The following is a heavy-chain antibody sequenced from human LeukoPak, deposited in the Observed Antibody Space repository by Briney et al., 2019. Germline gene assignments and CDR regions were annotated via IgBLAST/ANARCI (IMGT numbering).Heavy chain of an antibody. Sequence: SGGPLRLSCAASGFTFASHAMTWVRQAPGKGLEWVSSISATDGSTYYADSVRGRFTISRDNSKNTLFLQMNSLGAEDTALYYCVACASASCYGDRFDPWGQGTLVTVSS. V-gene: IGHV3-23*01. J-gene: IGHJ5*02. CDR1: GFTFASHA. D-gene: IGHD2-2*01. CDR3: VACASASCYGDRFDP. CDR2: ISATDGST.